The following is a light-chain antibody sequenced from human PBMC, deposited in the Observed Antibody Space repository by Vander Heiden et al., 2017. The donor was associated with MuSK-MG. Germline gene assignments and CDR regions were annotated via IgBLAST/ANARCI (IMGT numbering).Light chain of an antibody. CDR1: QSISSW. CDR2: DAS. Sequence: DIQMTQSPSTLSASVGDRVTITCRASQSISSWLAWYQQKPGKAPKLLIYDASSLESGVPSRFSGSGYGTEFTLTISSRQPDDFASYYCQQHNSYSKWTFGQGTKVEIK. V-gene: IGKV1-5*01. J-gene: IGKJ1*01. CDR3: QQHNSYSKWT.